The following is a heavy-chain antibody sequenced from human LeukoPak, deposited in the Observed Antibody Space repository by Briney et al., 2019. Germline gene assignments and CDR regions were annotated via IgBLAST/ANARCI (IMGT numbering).Heavy chain of an antibody. Sequence: SETLSLTCIVFGGSISSNSYYWGWIRQPPGKGLEWIGSIYYSENTYYNPSLKSRVTISVDTSKNQFSLKLSSVTAADTAVYYCAEHGPSFDYWGQGTLVTVSS. J-gene: IGHJ4*02. CDR2: IYYSENT. V-gene: IGHV4-39*01. CDR3: AEHGPSFDY. CDR1: GGSISSNSYY.